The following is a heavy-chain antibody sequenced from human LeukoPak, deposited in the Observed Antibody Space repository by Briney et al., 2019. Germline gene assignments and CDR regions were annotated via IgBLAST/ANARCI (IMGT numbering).Heavy chain of an antibody. V-gene: IGHV3-7*03. CDR3: ARKKGGDIYNWNEPDSWFDP. Sequence: GGSLRLSCAASGFTFSSYWMSWVRQAPGKGLEWVANIKQDGSEKYYVDSVKGRFTISRDNAKNSLYLQMNSLRAEDTAIYYCARKKGGDIYNWNEPDSWFDPWGQGTLVTVSS. CDR1: GFTFSSYW. CDR2: IKQDGSEK. D-gene: IGHD1-20*01. J-gene: IGHJ5*02.